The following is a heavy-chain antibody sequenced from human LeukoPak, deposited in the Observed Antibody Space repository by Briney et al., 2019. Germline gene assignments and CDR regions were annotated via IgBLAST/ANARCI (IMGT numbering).Heavy chain of an antibody. Sequence: GESLKISCTGSGYSFASYWIAWVRQMPGRGLEWMGIIYPGDSHTVYSPSFQGQVTISADESISTAYLQWSLKASDSAVYFCARHWAKKGGIDYWGQGTLVTVSS. CDR2: IYPGDSHT. V-gene: IGHV5-51*01. J-gene: IGHJ4*02. CDR3: ARHWAKKGGIDY. CDR1: GYSFASYW. D-gene: IGHD3-16*01.